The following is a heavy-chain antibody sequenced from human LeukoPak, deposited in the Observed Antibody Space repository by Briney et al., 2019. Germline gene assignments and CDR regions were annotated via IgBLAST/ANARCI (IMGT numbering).Heavy chain of an antibody. CDR2: ISAYNGNT. J-gene: IGHJ6*02. CDR1: GYTFTSYG. D-gene: IGHD3-3*01. V-gene: IGHV1-18*01. Sequence: ASVKVSCKASGYTFTSYGISWVRQAPGQGLEWMGWISAYNGNTNYAQKLQGRVTMTTDTSTSTAYMELRSLRSDDTAVYYCAREGPRERFLEWLLTEHYYYYGMDVWGQGTTVTVSS. CDR3: AREGPRERFLEWLLTEHYYYYGMDV.